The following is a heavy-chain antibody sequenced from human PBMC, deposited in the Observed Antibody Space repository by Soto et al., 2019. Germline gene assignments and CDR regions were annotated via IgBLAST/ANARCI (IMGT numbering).Heavy chain of an antibody. J-gene: IGHJ4*02. Sequence: SLRLSCEASGFTLSPYWMHWVRQAPGKGLVWVSRISSDGSSIAYADSVKGRFTISRDNAKNTVYLQMNSLRAEDAAVYYCAREPCYDAVCRFDFWGQGTLVTVSS. V-gene: IGHV3-74*01. CDR1: GFTLSPYW. CDR2: ISSDGSSI. D-gene: IGHD3-16*01. CDR3: AREPCYDAVCRFDF.